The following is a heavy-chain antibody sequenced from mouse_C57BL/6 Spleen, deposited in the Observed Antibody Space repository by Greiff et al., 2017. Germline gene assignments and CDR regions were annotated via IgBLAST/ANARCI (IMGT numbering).Heavy chain of an antibody. Sequence: VQRVESGPGLVQPSQSLSITCTVTGFSLTSYGVHWVRQSPGKGLEWLGVIWSGGSTDYNAAFISRLSISKDNSKSQVFFKMNSLQADDTAIYYCARGMITHYYAMDYWGQGTSVTVSS. D-gene: IGHD2-4*01. J-gene: IGHJ4*01. CDR2: IWSGGST. V-gene: IGHV2-2*01. CDR3: ARGMITHYYAMDY. CDR1: GFSLTSYG.